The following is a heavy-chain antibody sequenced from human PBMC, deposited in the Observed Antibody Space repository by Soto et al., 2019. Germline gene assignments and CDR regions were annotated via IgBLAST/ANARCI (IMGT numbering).Heavy chain of an antibody. V-gene: IGHV1-69*01. CDR2: IIPIFGTA. CDR3: ARDGGSHSGGIDY. Sequence: QVQLVQSGAEVKKPGSSVKVSCQASGGTFRSYSINWVRQAPGQGLEWMGEIIPIFGTANYAQKFQGRVTITADESTSTAYMALSSLRSEDTAVYYCARDGGSHSGGIDYWGQGTLVTVSS. D-gene: IGHD1-26*01. CDR1: GGTFRSYS. J-gene: IGHJ4*02.